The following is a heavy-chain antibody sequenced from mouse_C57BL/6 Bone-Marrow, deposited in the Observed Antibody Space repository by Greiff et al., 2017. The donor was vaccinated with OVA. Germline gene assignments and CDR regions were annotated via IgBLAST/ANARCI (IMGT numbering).Heavy chain of an antibody. V-gene: IGHV2-6*01. J-gene: IGHJ3*01. D-gene: IGHD4-1*01. CDR1: GFSLTSYG. CDR3: ASDLTGTAWFAY. Sequence: QVQLQQSGPGLVAPSQSLSITCTVSGFSLTSYGVDWVRQSPGKGLEWLGVIWGVGSTNYNSALKSRLSISKDNSKSQVFLKMNSLQTDDTAMYYCASDLTGTAWFAYWGQGTLVTVSA. CDR2: IWGVGST.